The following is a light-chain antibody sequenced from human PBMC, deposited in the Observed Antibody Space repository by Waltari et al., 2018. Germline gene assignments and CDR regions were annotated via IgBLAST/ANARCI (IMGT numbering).Light chain of an antibody. CDR3: HLRSNWRYT. Sequence: EIVLTQSPAILSLSPGERATLSCRPSQGVTKYLSWYQLKPGQAPRLLIYDASNRATGIPTGFSGSGSGTDFTLTISSLEPDDFAVYFCHLRSNWRYTFGQGTKLEIK. CDR2: DAS. CDR1: QGVTKY. V-gene: IGKV3-11*01. J-gene: IGKJ2*01.